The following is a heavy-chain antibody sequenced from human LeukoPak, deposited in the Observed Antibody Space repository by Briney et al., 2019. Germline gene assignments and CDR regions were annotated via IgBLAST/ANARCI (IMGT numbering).Heavy chain of an antibody. CDR2: ISGSGGST. D-gene: IGHD6-6*01. CDR3: AKADWSSSALDAFDI. CDR1: GFTFSSYA. V-gene: IGHV3-23*01. J-gene: IGHJ3*02. Sequence: PGGSLRLSCAASGFTFSSYAMNWVRQAPEKGLEWVSTISGSGGSTYYADSVKGRFTISRDNSKNTLYLQMNSLRAEDTAVYYCAKADWSSSALDAFDIWGQGAMVTVSS.